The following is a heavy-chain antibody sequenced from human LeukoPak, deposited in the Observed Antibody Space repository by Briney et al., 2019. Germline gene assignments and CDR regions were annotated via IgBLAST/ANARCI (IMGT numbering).Heavy chain of an antibody. Sequence: GGSLRLSCVASGFTFSSYAMSWVRQAPGKGLEWVSALSGSGGSSYFADSVKGRFTISRDNSKNTLYLQMNSLRAEDTAVYYCAKGGPWSYTGAGSPYYLDYWGQGTLVTVSS. CDR3: AKGGPWSYTGAGSPYYLDY. D-gene: IGHD3-10*01. CDR2: LSGSGGSS. CDR1: GFTFSSYA. V-gene: IGHV3-23*01. J-gene: IGHJ4*02.